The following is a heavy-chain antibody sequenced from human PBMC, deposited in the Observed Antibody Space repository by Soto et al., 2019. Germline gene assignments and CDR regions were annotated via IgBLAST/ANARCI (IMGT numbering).Heavy chain of an antibody. J-gene: IGHJ3*02. CDR1: GGSVGSGAYY. CDR2: IYYSGST. Sequence: PSETLSLTCTVSGGSVGSGAYYWTWIRQRPGKGLEWIGYIYYSGSTYYSPSLKSRLSISLDTSKNQFSLRLSSVTAADTAMYYCARARLRAVYAFDIWGQGTMVTVSS. D-gene: IGHD5-12*01. V-gene: IGHV4-31*03. CDR3: ARARLRAVYAFDI.